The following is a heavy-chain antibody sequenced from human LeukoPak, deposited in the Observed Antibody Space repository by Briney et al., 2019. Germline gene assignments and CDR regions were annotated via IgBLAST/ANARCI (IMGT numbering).Heavy chain of an antibody. D-gene: IGHD3-10*01. J-gene: IGHJ4*02. Sequence: SETLSLTCTVSGGSISDYYWSWIRQPPGKGLEWIGYISNSGSTNYNTSLKSRVTVSVDTSMNQLSLRLTSGTAADTAVYYCARHDYGSGSYLDHWGQGTLVTVSS. CDR1: GGSISDYY. CDR2: ISNSGST. V-gene: IGHV4-59*08. CDR3: ARHDYGSGSYLDH.